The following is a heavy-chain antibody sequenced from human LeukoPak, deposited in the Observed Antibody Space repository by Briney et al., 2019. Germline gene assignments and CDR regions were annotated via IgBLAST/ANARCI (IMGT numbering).Heavy chain of an antibody. CDR3: ARVPPGIAGLDP. J-gene: IGHJ5*02. CDR1: GVSISSYH. Sequence: SSETLSLTCTVSGVSISSYHWSWIRQPPGKGLEWIGYIYYSGSTNYNPSLKSRVSITIDTSKNQFSLKLSSVTAADTAVYYCARVPPGIAGLDPWGQGTLVTVSS. V-gene: IGHV4-59*01. CDR2: IYYSGST. D-gene: IGHD6-13*01.